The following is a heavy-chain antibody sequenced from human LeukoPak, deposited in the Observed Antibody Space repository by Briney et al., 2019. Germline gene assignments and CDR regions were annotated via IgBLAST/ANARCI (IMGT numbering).Heavy chain of an antibody. V-gene: IGHV3-23*01. CDR1: GFTFSSYA. Sequence: GGSLRLSCAASGFTFSSYAMSWVRQAPGKGLEWVSGISDGGAGTYYADSVRGRFTISSDNSENTLYLQMNSLRAEDTAVYYCAKDPFVFRYFDYWGQGTLVTVSS. CDR2: ISDGGAGT. D-gene: IGHD2-21*01. CDR3: AKDPFVFRYFDY. J-gene: IGHJ4*02.